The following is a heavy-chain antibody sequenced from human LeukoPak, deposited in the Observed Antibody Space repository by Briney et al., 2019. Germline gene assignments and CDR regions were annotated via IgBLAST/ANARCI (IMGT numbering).Heavy chain of an antibody. CDR2: ISAYNGNT. D-gene: IGHD6-6*01. J-gene: IGHJ4*02. Sequence: GASVKVSCKASGYTFTSYGIRWVRQAPGQGLEWMGWISAYNGNTNYAQKFQGRVTMTRDTSISTAYMEPSRLRSDDTAVYYCARPLAARGYYFDYWGQGTLVTVSS. CDR3: ARPLAARGYYFDY. CDR1: GYTFTSYG. V-gene: IGHV1-18*01.